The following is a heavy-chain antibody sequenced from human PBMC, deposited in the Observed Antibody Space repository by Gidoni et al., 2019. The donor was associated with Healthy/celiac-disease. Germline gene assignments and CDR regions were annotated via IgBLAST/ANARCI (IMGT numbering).Heavy chain of an antibody. V-gene: IGHV4-39*01. Sequence: QLQLQESGPGLVKPSATLSLTCTVSGGSISSSSYYWGWIRQPPGKGLEWIGSIYYSGSTYYNPSLKSRVTISVDTSKNQFSLKLSSVTAADTAVYYCARLGVRTPTVVVPHFDYWGQGTLVTVSS. CDR1: GGSISSSSYY. J-gene: IGHJ4*02. D-gene: IGHD3-22*01. CDR2: IYYSGST. CDR3: ARLGVRTPTVVVPHFDY.